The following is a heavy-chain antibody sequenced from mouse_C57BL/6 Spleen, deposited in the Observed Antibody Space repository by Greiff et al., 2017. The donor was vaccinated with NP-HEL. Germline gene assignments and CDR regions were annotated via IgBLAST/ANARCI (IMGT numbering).Heavy chain of an antibody. CDR2: IYPGSGST. D-gene: IGHD2-4*01. Sequence: QVQLQQPGAELVKPGASVKMSCKASGYTFTSYWITWVKQRPGQGLEWIGDIYPGSGSTNYNEKFKSKATLTVDKSSSTAYMQLSSLTSEDSAVYYCARSLDYDYDVAYWGQGTLVTVSA. J-gene: IGHJ3*01. CDR1: GYTFTSYW. V-gene: IGHV1-55*01. CDR3: ARSLDYDYDVAY.